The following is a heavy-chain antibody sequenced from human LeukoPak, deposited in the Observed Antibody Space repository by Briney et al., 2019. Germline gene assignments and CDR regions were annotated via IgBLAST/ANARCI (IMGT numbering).Heavy chain of an antibody. CDR3: ASVGKYNS. V-gene: IGHV1-18*01. D-gene: IGHD1-26*01. J-gene: IGHJ4*02. CDR2: ISVYNGNR. Sequence: ASVKVSCKASGYTFTSYGISWVRQAPGQGLEWMGWISVYNGNRNYAQKFQGRVTLTTDTSTSTGHMELRSLRSDDTAVYYCASVGKYNSWGQGTLVTVSS. CDR1: GYTFTSYG.